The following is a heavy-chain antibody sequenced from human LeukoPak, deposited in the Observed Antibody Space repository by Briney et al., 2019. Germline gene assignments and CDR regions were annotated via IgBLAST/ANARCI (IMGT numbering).Heavy chain of an antibody. D-gene: IGHD1-26*01. CDR2: ISGSGGST. CDR1: GFTFSSYA. Sequence: GGSLRLSCAASGFTFSSYAMSWVRQAPGKGLDWVSAISGSGGSTYYADSVKGRFTISRDNSKNTLYLQMNSLRAEDTAVYYCAKDQWELLGYFDYWGQGTLVTVSS. V-gene: IGHV3-23*01. CDR3: AKDQWELLGYFDY. J-gene: IGHJ4*02.